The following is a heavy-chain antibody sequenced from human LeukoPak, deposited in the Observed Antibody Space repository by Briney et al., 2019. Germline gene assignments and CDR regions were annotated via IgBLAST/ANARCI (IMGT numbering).Heavy chain of an antibody. V-gene: IGHV4-59*12. CDR2: IYYSGST. CDR1: GGSMSSYY. D-gene: IGHD3-9*01. CDR3: ARDYDVLTAYPPTQLFDP. J-gene: IGHJ5*02. Sequence: SETLSLTCTVSGGSMSSYYWNWIRQLPGKGLEWIGYIYYSGSTNYNPSLKSRVTISVDTSKNQFSLKLNSVTAADTAVYYCARDYDVLTAYPPTQLFDPWGQGTLVTVSS.